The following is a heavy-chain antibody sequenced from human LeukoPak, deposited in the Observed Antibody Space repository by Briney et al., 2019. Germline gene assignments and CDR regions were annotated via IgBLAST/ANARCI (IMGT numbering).Heavy chain of an antibody. CDR2: VYYSENT. D-gene: IGHD4-17*01. V-gene: IGHV4-39*07. Sequence: SETLPLTCTVSGGSISSSSYYWGWIRQPPGKGLEWIGSVYYSENTYYNPSLKSRVTISVDTSKNQFSLKLNSVTAADTAVYYCARGPTTVIMDVWGQGTTVTVSS. CDR1: GGSISSSSYY. J-gene: IGHJ6*02. CDR3: ARGPTTVIMDV.